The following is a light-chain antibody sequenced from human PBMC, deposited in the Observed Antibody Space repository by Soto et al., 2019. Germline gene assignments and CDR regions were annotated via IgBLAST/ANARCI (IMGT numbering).Light chain of an antibody. CDR2: GAS. J-gene: IGKJ1*01. CDR1: QSVTSSY. CDR3: QQYGSSPPT. V-gene: IGKV3-20*01. Sequence: ELVLTQSPGTLSLSPGERATLSCRASQSVTSSYLAWYQQKAGQAPRLLIYGASSRATGIPDRFSGSGSGTDFTLTISRLEPEDFAVYYCQQYGSSPPTFGQGTKVDIK.